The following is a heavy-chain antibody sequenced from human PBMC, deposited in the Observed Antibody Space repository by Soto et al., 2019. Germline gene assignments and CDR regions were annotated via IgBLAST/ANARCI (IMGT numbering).Heavy chain of an antibody. Sequence: EVYLVESGGGLVQPGGSLRLSCAASEFIFSSAWMSWVRQAPGRGLEWVAHINQDGGEKYYVDSVKGRFTISRDNAKSSLYLQMNILRADDTALYYCVGWVSQWLFGNVWGKGTADTVSS. CDR2: INQDGGEK. J-gene: IGHJ6*04. V-gene: IGHV3-7*01. D-gene: IGHD3-22*01. CDR1: EFIFSSAW. CDR3: VGWVSQWLFGNV.